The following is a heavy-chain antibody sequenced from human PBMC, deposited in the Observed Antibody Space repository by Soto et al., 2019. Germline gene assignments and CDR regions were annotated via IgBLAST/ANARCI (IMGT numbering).Heavy chain of an antibody. CDR3: ARSWGFALDY. CDR2: IYYSGST. D-gene: IGHD3-10*01. V-gene: IGHV4-59*01. Sequence: SETLSLTYTVSGGSISSYYWSWIRQPPGKGLEWIGYIYYSGSTNYNPSLKSRVTISVDTSKNQFSLKLSSVTAADTAVYYCARSWGFALDYWGQGTLVTVS. CDR1: GGSISSYY. J-gene: IGHJ4*02.